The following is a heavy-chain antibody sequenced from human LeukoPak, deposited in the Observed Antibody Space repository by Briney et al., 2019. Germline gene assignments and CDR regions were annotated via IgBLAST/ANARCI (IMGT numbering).Heavy chain of an antibody. J-gene: IGHJ4*02. D-gene: IGHD4-23*01. Sequence: SETLSLTCTVSGGSISSYYWSWIRQSPEKGLEWIGYIYYSGSTNYNPSLRSRVTTSVDTSKSQFSLKLISVTAADTAVYYCAGEDSGGYRFDYWGQGTLVTVSS. CDR1: GGSISSYY. CDR3: AGEDSGGYRFDY. CDR2: IYYSGST. V-gene: IGHV4-59*01.